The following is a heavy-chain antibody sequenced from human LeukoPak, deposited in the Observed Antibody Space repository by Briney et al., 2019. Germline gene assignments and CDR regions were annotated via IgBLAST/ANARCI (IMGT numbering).Heavy chain of an antibody. J-gene: IGHJ4*02. Sequence: PPGGSLRHSCAASGFTFSTYAMSWVRQAPVKWLEWVSSISGGVGSKYHAESVKGRFTISRDNYKNTLYLQMNSLRAEHTAVYYCAKDVYGDYGGLVYWGQGTLVTVSS. CDR2: ISGGVGSK. CDR3: AKDVYGDYGGLVY. CDR1: GFTFSTYA. V-gene: IGHV3-23*01. D-gene: IGHD4-17*01.